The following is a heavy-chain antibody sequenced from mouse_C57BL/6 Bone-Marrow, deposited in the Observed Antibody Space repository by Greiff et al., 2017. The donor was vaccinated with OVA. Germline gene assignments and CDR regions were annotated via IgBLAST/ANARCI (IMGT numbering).Heavy chain of an antibody. CDR2: IRNKANGYTT. J-gene: IGHJ2*01. CDR1: GFTFTDYY. Sequence: EVQGVESGGGLVQPGGSLSLSCAASGFTFTDYYMSWVCQPPGKALEWLGFIRNKANGYTTEYSASVKGRFTISRDNSQSILYLQMNALRAEDSATYYCARGTTVVAPFDYWGQGTTLTVSS. V-gene: IGHV7-3*01. D-gene: IGHD1-1*01. CDR3: ARGTTVVAPFDY.